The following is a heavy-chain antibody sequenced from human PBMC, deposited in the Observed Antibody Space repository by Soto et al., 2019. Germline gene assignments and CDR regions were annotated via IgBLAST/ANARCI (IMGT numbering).Heavy chain of an antibody. J-gene: IGHJ4*02. Sequence: SETLSLTCTVSGDSISSDGYHWSWIRQSPGEGLEWIGYIYNGGRTFYRPSLESRINMSLDATKNSYSLRLTSVTAADTAVYYCARAPVGMDSINFFDHWGQGILVTVSS. V-gene: IGHV4-30-4*01. CDR3: ARAPVGMDSINFFDH. CDR2: IYNGGRT. D-gene: IGHD2-8*01. CDR1: GDSISSDGYH.